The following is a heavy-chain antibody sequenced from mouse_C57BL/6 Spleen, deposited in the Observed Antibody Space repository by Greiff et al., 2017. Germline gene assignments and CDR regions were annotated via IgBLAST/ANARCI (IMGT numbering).Heavy chain of an antibody. D-gene: IGHD1-1*01. CDR2: IDPETGGT. Sequence: VHLVESGAELVRPGASVTLSCKASGYTFTDYEMHWVKQTPVHGLEWIGAIDPETGGTAYNQKFKGKAILTADKSSSTAYMELRSLTSEDSAVYYCTRPATRAMDYWGQGTSVTVSS. CDR3: TRPATRAMDY. V-gene: IGHV1-15*01. CDR1: GYTFTDYE. J-gene: IGHJ4*01.